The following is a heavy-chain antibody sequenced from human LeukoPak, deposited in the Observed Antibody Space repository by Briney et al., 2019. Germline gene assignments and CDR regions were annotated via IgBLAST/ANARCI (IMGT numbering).Heavy chain of an antibody. V-gene: IGHV3-23*01. CDR2: ISGSGGST. J-gene: IGHJ5*02. CDR3: AKDERSSWPPNWFDP. CDR1: GFTFSSYA. D-gene: IGHD6-13*01. Sequence: GGSLRLSCAASGFTFSSYAMSWVRQAPGKGLEWVSAISGSGGSTYYADSVKGRFTISRDNSKNTLYLRMNSLRAEDTAVYYCAKDERSSWPPNWFDPWGQGTLVTVSS.